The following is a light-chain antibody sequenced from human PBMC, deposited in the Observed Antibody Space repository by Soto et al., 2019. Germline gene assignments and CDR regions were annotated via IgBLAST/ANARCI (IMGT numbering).Light chain of an antibody. CDR2: GAS. CDR1: QSVHSNY. V-gene: IGKV3-20*01. Sequence: EIVLTQSPGTLSLSPGERATLSCRASQSVHSNYLAWYQQKPGQAPRLLVYGASSRATGIPDRFSGSGSGTDFTLTITRLEPEAFAVYYCQQYASSPTFGQGTKVEIK. CDR3: QQYASSPT. J-gene: IGKJ1*01.